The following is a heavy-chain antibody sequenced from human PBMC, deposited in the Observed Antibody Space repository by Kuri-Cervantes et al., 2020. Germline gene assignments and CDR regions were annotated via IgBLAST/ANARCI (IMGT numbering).Heavy chain of an antibody. CDR2: INAGNGNT. D-gene: IGHD5-12*01. CDR3: ARGKVATILDY. J-gene: IGHJ4*02. V-gene: IGHV1-3*01. CDR1: GYTFTSYA. Sequence: ASVKVSCKASGYTFTSYAMHWVRQAPGQRLEWMGWINAGNGNTKYSQKFQGRVTITRDTSASTAYMELSSLRSEDTAVYYCARGKVATILDYWGQGTLVTVSS.